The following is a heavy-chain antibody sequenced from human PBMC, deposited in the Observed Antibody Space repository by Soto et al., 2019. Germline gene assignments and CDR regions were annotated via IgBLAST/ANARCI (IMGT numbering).Heavy chain of an antibody. V-gene: IGHV4-31*03. CDR3: ARERGGWNYERGGMDV. D-gene: IGHD1-7*01. Sequence: QVQLQESGPGLVKPSQTLSLTCTVSGGSISSGGYYWSWIRQHPGKGLEWIGYIYYSGSTYYNPSLKSRVTISGDTSKNQFSLKLSSVTAADTAVYYCARERGGWNYERGGMDVWGQGTTVTVSS. CDR2: IYYSGST. J-gene: IGHJ6*02. CDR1: GGSISSGGYY.